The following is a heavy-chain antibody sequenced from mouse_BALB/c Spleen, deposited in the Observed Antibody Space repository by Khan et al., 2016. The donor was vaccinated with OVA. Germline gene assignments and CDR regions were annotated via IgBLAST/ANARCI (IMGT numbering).Heavy chain of an antibody. CDR2: IDPEFGNT. V-gene: IGHV14-3*02. Sequence: VQLKQSGAELVKPGASVKLSCTASGFNIKDTYIHWVKQRPEQGLEWIGRIDPEFGNTKYDPKFQDKATIIADTSSNTAYLHLSRLTSEDTAVYFCTRTEIHYYGSYAMDYWGQGTSVTVSS. CDR3: TRTEIHYYGSYAMDY. J-gene: IGHJ4*01. CDR1: GFNIKDTY. D-gene: IGHD1-2*01.